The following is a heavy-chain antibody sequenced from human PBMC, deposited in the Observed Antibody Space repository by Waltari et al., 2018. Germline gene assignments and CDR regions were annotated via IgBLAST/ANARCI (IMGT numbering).Heavy chain of an antibody. CDR2: VQYTGRS. V-gene: IGHV4-4*02. J-gene: IGHJ5*02. CDR1: GDSMSSTDW. D-gene: IGHD2-15*01. CDR3: ARDRGRGIYLDT. Sequence: QLQLQESGPGLVKPSGTLSLRCTVSGDSMSSTDWWSWVRQYPQKGLEWVVQVQYTGRSNYNPSFASRVTVSIDTSNNQFTLKLTSATAADTAMYYCARDRGRGIYLDTWGPGMQVTVSP.